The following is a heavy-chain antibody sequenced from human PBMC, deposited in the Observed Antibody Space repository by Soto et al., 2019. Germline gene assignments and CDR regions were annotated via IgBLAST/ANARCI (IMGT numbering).Heavy chain of an antibody. CDR2: ISYDGSNK. CDR1: GFTFSSYA. J-gene: IGHJ5*02. CDR3: ARDVIDDYSLSNWFDP. D-gene: IGHD4-4*01. V-gene: IGHV3-30-3*01. Sequence: QVQLVESGGGVVQPGRSLRLSCAASGFTFSSYAMHWVRQAPGKGLEWVAVISYDGSNKYYADSVKGRFTISRDNSKNTLYLQMNSLRAEDTAVYYCARDVIDDYSLSNWFDPWGQGTLVTVSS.